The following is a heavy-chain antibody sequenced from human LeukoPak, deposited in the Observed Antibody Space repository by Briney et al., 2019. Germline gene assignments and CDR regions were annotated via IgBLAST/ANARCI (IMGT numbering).Heavy chain of an antibody. D-gene: IGHD3-22*01. V-gene: IGHV5-51*01. CDR2: IYPGDSDT. J-gene: IGHJ5*02. CDR1: GYSFTNYW. Sequence: GASLKLSCKGSGYSFTNYWIGWVRQMPGKGLEWMGIIYPGDSDTRYSPPFQGQVTMSVDKSITTAYLQWNSLKASDTAMYYCARLTIEVTDPARKNWFDPWGQGTLVTVSS. CDR3: ARLTIEVTDPARKNWFDP.